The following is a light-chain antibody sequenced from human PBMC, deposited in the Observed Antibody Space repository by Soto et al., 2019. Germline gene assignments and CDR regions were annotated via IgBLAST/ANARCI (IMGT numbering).Light chain of an antibody. V-gene: IGLV2-23*01. CDR2: EGN. CDR1: SSDVGSYNL. CDR3: CSYAGSSTWV. Sequence: QSALTQPASVSGSPGQSITISCTGTSSDVGSYNLVSWYQQHPGKAPKLMIYEGNERPSGVSNRFSGSKSGNTASLTISGLEAEDEAGYYCCSYAGSSTWVFGGGTKQTVL. J-gene: IGLJ3*02.